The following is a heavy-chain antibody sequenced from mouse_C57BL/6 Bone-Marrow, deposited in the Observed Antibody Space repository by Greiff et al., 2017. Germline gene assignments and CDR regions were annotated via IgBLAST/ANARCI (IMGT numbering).Heavy chain of an antibody. V-gene: IGHV1-58*01. CDR3: ARSYYYGSRNWYFDV. D-gene: IGHD1-1*01. CDR2: IYIGNGYT. J-gene: IGHJ1*03. CDR1: GYTFTSYG. Sequence: EVQLQQSGAELVRPGSSVKMSCKTSGYTFTSYGINWVKQRPGQGLEWIGYIYIGNGYTEYNEKLKGKATLTSDTSSSTAYMQLSRLTSDNSAIDFCARSYYYGSRNWYFDVWGTGTTVTVSS.